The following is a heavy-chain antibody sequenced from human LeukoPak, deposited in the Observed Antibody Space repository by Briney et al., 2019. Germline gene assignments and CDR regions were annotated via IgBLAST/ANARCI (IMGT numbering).Heavy chain of an antibody. CDR2: IYHSGST. D-gene: IGHD3-16*02. V-gene: IGHV4-38-2*01. CDR3: ARAPLITFGGVIGDAFDI. J-gene: IGHJ3*02. Sequence: SETLSLTCAVSGYSISSGYYWGWIRQPPGKGLEWIGSIYHSGSTYYHPSLKSRVTISVDTSKHQFSLKLSSVTAADTAVYYCARAPLITFGGVIGDAFDIWGQGTMVTVSS. CDR1: GYSISSGYY.